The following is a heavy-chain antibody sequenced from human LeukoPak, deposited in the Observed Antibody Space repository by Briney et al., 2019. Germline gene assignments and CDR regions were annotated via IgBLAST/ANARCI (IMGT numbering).Heavy chain of an antibody. Sequence: GGSLRLSCAASGFTFSSYSMTWVRQAPGKGLEWVSYISSSSTIYYADSVKGRFTISRGNAKNSLYLQMNSLRAEDTAVYYCASFPWDLRPTWGQGTLVSVAS. V-gene: IGHV3-48*04. D-gene: IGHD1-26*01. CDR3: ASFPWDLRPT. CDR2: ISSSSTI. J-gene: IGHJ4*02. CDR1: GFTFSSYS.